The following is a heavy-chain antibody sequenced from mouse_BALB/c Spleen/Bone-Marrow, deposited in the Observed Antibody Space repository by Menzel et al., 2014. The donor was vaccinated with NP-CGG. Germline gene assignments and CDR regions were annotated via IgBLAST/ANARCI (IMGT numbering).Heavy chain of an antibody. D-gene: IGHD2-1*01. Sequence: VKLQESGAELVRPGASVKLSCKASGYTFTSYWINWVKQRPGQGLEWIGNIYPSDSYTNYNQKFKNKATLTVDRSSSTVYMQLSSPTSEDSAVYYCTRREGNYAFAYWGQGTLVTVSA. CDR3: TRREGNYAFAY. J-gene: IGHJ3*01. CDR2: IYPSDSYT. V-gene: IGHV1-69*02. CDR1: GYTFTSYW.